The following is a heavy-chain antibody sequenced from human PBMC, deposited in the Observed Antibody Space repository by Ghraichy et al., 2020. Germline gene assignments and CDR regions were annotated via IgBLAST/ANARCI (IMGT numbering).Heavy chain of an antibody. V-gene: IGHV3-48*01. Sequence: GGSLRLSCAASGFTFSSYSMNWVRQAPGKGLEWVSYISSSSSTIYYADSVKGRFTISRDNAKNSLYLQMNSLRAEDTAVYYCARDEFIGRVAFFDYWGQGTLVTVSS. D-gene: IGHD1-26*01. J-gene: IGHJ4*02. CDR3: ARDEFIGRVAFFDY. CDR1: GFTFSSYS. CDR2: ISSSSSTI.